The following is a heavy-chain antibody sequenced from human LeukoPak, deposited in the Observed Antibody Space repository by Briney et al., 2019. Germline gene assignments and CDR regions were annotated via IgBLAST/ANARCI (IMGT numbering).Heavy chain of an antibody. CDR3: ARDATLVPGTVYFDY. V-gene: IGHV3-11*04. J-gene: IGHJ4*02. CDR1: GFIFSDYY. D-gene: IGHD2-15*01. CDR2: ISTSGNTL. Sequence: GGSLRLSCTASGFIFSDYYMQWIRQAPGKGLEWVSSISTSGNTLDYADSMKGRFTISRDNAKNSLYLQMNSLRGDDTAIYYCARDATLVPGTVYFDYWGQGALVTVSS.